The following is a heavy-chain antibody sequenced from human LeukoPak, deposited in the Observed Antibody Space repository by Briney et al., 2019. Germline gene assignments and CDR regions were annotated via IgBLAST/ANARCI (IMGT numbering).Heavy chain of an antibody. V-gene: IGHV1-24*01. J-gene: IGHJ4*02. CDR3: ARRSLSGSFLDY. CDR2: FDPEDGET. D-gene: IGHD1-26*01. Sequence: ASVKVSCKVSGYTLTELSMHWVRQAPGKGLEWMGGFDPEDGETIYAQKFQGRVTMTEDTSTDTAYIELRSLRSDDTAVYYCARRSLSGSFLDYWGQGTLVTVSS. CDR1: GYTLTELS.